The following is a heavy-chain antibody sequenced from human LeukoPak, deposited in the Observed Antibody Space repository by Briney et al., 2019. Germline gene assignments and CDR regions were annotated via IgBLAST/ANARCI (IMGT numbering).Heavy chain of an antibody. V-gene: IGHV5-51*01. CDR3: ARRSHSGSYPYYFDY. Sequence: GEPLKISCKGSGYSFTSYWIGWVRQMPGKGLEWMGIIYPGDSDTRYSPSFQGQVTISADKSISTAYLQWSSLKASDTAMYYCARRSHSGSYPYYFDYWSQGTLVTVSS. CDR1: GYSFTSYW. D-gene: IGHD1-26*01. J-gene: IGHJ4*02. CDR2: IYPGDSDT.